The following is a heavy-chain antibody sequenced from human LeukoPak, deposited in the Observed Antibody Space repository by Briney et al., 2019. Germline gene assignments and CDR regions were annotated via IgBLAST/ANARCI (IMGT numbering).Heavy chain of an antibody. Sequence: SETLSLTCAVYGGSFSGYYWSWIRQPPGKGLEWIGEINHSGSTNYNPSLKSRVTISVDTSKNQFSLKLSSVTAADTAVYYCARHSVGATTGLYWGQGTLVTVSS. D-gene: IGHD1-26*01. CDR2: INHSGST. J-gene: IGHJ4*02. CDR3: ARHSVGATTGLY. CDR1: GGSFSGYY. V-gene: IGHV4-34*01.